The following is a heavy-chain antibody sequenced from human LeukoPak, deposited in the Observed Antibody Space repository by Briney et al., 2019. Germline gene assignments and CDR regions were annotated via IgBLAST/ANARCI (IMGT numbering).Heavy chain of an antibody. CDR2: INPNNADT. V-gene: IGHV1-2*02. CDR3: AISGYSSRGGPDYFDY. J-gene: IGHJ4*02. Sequence: ASVKVSCKASGYTFNGYYIHWVRQAPGQGLEWMGWINPNNADTKYAQKFQGRVTMTRDTSVTTVYMELSRLRPDDTAVYYCAISGYSSRGGPDYFDYWGQGTLVTVSS. D-gene: IGHD6-13*01. CDR1: GYTFNGYY.